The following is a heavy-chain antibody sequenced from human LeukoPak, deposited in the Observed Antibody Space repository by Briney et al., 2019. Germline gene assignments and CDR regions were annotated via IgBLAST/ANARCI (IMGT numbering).Heavy chain of an antibody. Sequence: SQTLSLTCVVSGDSVSSKNGAWNWIRQSPSRGLEWLGRTYYRSKWYKDYAESMEGRMTISQDTSKNQYSLHLNSVTPDDTAVYYCAREFGTPGWHTFDYSGQGTPVTVSS. J-gene: IGHJ4*02. D-gene: IGHD3-10*01. V-gene: IGHV6-1*01. CDR2: TYYRSKWYK. CDR1: GDSVSSKNGA. CDR3: AREFGTPGWHTFDY.